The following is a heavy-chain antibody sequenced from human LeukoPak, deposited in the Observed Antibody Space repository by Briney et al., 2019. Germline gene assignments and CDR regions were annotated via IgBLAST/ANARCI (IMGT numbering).Heavy chain of an antibody. Sequence: SETLSLTCTVSGDSITTYYWSWIRQPPGQGLEWIGHIYYSGRTNYNPSLKSRVTISVDTSKNQFSLKLTSVTAADTAVYYCARDGVKTVTGRWGWFDPWGQGTLVTVSS. CDR2: IYYSGRT. CDR3: ARDGVKTVTGRWGWFDP. J-gene: IGHJ5*02. D-gene: IGHD4-17*01. CDR1: GDSITTYY. V-gene: IGHV4-59*01.